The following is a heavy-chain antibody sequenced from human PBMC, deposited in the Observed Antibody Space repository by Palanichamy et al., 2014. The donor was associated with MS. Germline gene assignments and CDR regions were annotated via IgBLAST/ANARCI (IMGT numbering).Heavy chain of an antibody. CDR2: INHSGST. Sequence: QVQLQQWGAGLLKPSETLSLTCAVYGGSFSGYYWSWIRQPPREGAGVGLGEINHSGSTNYNPSLKSRVTISVDTSKNQFSLKLSSVTAADTAVYYCARGRGEYYYGSGSPSCFDPWGQGTLVTVSS. CDR3: ARGRGEYYYGSGSPSCFDP. J-gene: IGHJ5*02. V-gene: IGHV4-34*01. CDR1: GGSFSGYY. D-gene: IGHD3-10*01.